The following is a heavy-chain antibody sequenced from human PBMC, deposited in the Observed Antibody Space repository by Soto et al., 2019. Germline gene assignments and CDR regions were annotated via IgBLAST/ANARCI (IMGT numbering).Heavy chain of an antibody. Sequence: SVKVSCKASGGTFSSYAISWVRQAPGQGLEWMGGIIPIFGTANYAQKFQGRVTITADESTSTAYMELSSLRSEDTAVYYCARDGITIFGVVNYYGMDVWGQGTTVTVSS. V-gene: IGHV1-69*13. D-gene: IGHD3-3*01. CDR1: GGTFSSYA. J-gene: IGHJ6*02. CDR2: IIPIFGTA. CDR3: ARDGITIFGVVNYYGMDV.